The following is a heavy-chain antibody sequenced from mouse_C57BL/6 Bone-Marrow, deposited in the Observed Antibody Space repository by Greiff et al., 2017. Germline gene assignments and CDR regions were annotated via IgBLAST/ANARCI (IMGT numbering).Heavy chain of an antibody. CDR1: GYTFTSYT. CDR3: ARSGGITSMDY. D-gene: IGHD1-1*01. V-gene: IGHV1-4*01. J-gene: IGHJ4*01. CDR2: INPSSGYT. Sequence: VQVEASGAELARPGASVKMSCKASGYTFTSYTMHWVKQRPGQGLEWIGYINPSSGYTKYNQKFKDKATLTAVKSSSTAYMQLSSLTSEDSADYYCARSGGITSMDYWGQGTSVTVSS.